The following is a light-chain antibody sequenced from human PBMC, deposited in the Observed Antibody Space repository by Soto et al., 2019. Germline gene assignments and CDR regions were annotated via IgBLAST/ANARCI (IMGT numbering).Light chain of an antibody. CDR2: EVT. J-gene: IGLJ3*02. CDR1: SSDVGGYNY. V-gene: IGLV2-14*01. CDR3: YSYTSSSTWV. Sequence: QSVLTQPASVSGSPGQSITISCTGTSSDVGGYNYVSWYQHHPGKVPKLMIYEVTNRPSGVSSRFSGSKSGNTASLTISGLQAEDEADYYCYSYTSSSTWVFGGGTKLTVL.